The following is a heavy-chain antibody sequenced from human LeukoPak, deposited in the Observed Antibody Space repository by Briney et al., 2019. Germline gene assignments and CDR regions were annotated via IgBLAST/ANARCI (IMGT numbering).Heavy chain of an antibody. Sequence: GGTLRLSCAASGFTFNSYGMSWVRQAPGKGLEWVSAISGSGAYTYYADSVKGRFTISRDNSKNTLYLQMNSLRAEDTAVYYCARERYYDSSAMYYFDYWGQGTLVTVSS. J-gene: IGHJ4*02. CDR1: GFTFNSYG. CDR2: ISGSGAYT. V-gene: IGHV3-23*01. CDR3: ARERYYDSSAMYYFDY. D-gene: IGHD3-22*01.